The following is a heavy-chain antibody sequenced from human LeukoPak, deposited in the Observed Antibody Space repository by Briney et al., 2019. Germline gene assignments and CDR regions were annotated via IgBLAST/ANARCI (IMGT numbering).Heavy chain of an antibody. CDR1: GFTFSRYG. Sequence: PGRSLRLSCAASGFTFSRYGMHWVRQAPGKGLEWVAVISYDGSNKYYADSVKGRFTISRDNSKNTLYLQMNSLRAEDTAVYYCAKVLRFSWGYGMVVWGQGTTVTVSS. D-gene: IGHD3-3*01. CDR2: ISYDGSNK. J-gene: IGHJ6*02. V-gene: IGHV3-30*18. CDR3: AKVLRFSWGYGMVV.